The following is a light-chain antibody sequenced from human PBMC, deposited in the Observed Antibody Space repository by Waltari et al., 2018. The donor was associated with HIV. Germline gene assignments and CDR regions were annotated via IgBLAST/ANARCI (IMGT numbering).Light chain of an antibody. Sequence: SYDLTQPPSVSVSPGQTASITCSGHNLGDKYASWYQQRTGKSPVLVIYQNGKRPSGSPERFSGSNSGNTATLTISGTQAMDEADYYCQAWDSSTVIFGGGTKLTVL. CDR1: NLGDKY. V-gene: IGLV3-1*01. CDR3: QAWDSSTVI. J-gene: IGLJ2*01. CDR2: QNG.